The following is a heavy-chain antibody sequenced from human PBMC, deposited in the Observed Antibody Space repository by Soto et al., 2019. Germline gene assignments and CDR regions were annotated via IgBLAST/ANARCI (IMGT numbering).Heavy chain of an antibody. CDR1: GGSISSYY. J-gene: IGHJ6*03. V-gene: IGHV4-59*08. CDR2: IYYSGST. CDR3: ARHGTIFGVAISYYYMDV. Sequence: SETLSLTCTVSGGSISSYYWSWIRQPPGKGLEWIGYIYYSGSTNYNPSLKSRVTISVDTSKNQFSLKLSSVTAADTAVYYCARHGTIFGVAISYYYMDVWGKGTTVTVSS. D-gene: IGHD3-3*01.